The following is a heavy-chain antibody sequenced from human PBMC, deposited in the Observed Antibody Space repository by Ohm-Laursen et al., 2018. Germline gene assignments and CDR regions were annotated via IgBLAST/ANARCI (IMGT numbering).Heavy chain of an antibody. J-gene: IGHJ6*02. CDR1: GDSISAHY. V-gene: IGHV4-59*11. CDR3: ARDAYGMDV. Sequence: TLSLTCSVSGDSISAHYWSWIRQPPGKGLEWIGYIHHTGYTTYNPSLKSRVTISVDTSKNQFSLKLSSVTAADTAVYYCARDAYGMDVWGQGTTVTVSS. CDR2: IHHTGYT.